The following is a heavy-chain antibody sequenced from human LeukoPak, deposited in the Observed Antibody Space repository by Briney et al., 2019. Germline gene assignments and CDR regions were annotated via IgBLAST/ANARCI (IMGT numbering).Heavy chain of an antibody. CDR3: AADSGSGILSFDY. D-gene: IGHD6-6*01. Sequence: GTSVKVSCKASGFTFTSSAVQWVRQARGQRLEWIGWIVVGSGNTNYAQKFQERVTITRDMSTSTAYMELSSLRSEDTAVYYCAADSGSGILSFDYWGQGTLVTVSS. CDR1: GFTFTSSA. V-gene: IGHV1-58*01. J-gene: IGHJ4*02. CDR2: IVVGSGNT.